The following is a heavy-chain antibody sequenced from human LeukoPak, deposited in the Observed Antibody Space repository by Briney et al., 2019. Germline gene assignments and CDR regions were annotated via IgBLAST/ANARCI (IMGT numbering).Heavy chain of an antibody. CDR2: IYSGGST. CDR3: ARNYGDYPSYFDY. CDR1: GFTFNTYG. V-gene: IGHV3-66*01. Sequence: PGGTLRLSCAASGFTFNTYGMSWVRQAPGKGLEWVSVIYSGGSTYYADSVKGRFTISRGNSKNTLYLQMNSLRAEDTAVYYCARNYGDYPSYFDYWGQGTLVTVSP. D-gene: IGHD4-17*01. J-gene: IGHJ4*02.